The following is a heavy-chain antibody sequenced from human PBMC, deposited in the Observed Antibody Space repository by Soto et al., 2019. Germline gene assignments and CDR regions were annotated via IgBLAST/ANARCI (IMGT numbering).Heavy chain of an antibody. D-gene: IGHD7-27*01. CDR3: ARDGMGTIVGGMDV. CDR1: GGTFSNDA. J-gene: IGHJ6*02. V-gene: IGHV1-69*01. CDR2: IIPIYGTT. Sequence: QVQLVQSGAEVKNHGSSVTVSCKTSGGTFSNDAISWVRQAPGQGLEWMGGIIPIYGTTHYAQKLQDRLKLTADESTGTAYMELSSLRSDDTGVYYGARDGMGTIVGGMDVWGQGTTVTVAS.